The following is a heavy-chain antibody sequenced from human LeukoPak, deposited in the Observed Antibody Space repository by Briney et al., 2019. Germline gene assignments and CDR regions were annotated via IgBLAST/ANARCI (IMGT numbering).Heavy chain of an antibody. Sequence: GGSLRLSCAASGSTFSSYSMNWVRQAPGKGLEWVSSISSSSSYIYYADSVKGRFTISRDNAKNSLYLQMNSLRAEDTAVYCCARDPDYYDSSGYYGGFDNWGQGTLVTVSS. J-gene: IGHJ4*02. CDR2: ISSSSSYI. V-gene: IGHV3-21*01. CDR3: ARDPDYYDSSGYYGGFDN. CDR1: GSTFSSYS. D-gene: IGHD3-22*01.